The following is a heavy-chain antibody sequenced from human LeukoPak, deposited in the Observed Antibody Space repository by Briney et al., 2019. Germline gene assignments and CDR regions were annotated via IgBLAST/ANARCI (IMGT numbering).Heavy chain of an antibody. CDR3: AKDRGSGYHYFDY. CDR2: VNPSGGGT. Sequence: ASVKVSCKTSGYTFTSYYMHWVRQAPGQGPEWMGIVNPSGGGTRYAEKFQGRVTMTRDTSTSTVYMELSSLRSEDTAVYYCAKDRGSGYHYFDYWGQGTLVTVSS. D-gene: IGHD3-22*01. V-gene: IGHV1-46*01. CDR1: GYTFTSYY. J-gene: IGHJ4*02.